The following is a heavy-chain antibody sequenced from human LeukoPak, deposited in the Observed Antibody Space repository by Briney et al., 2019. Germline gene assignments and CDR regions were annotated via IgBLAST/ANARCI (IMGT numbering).Heavy chain of an antibody. Sequence: GGSLRLSCAASGFTFSSFSFNWVRQAPGKGLERVSSISSSTSIIYYADSVKGRFTISRDNAKNSLYLQMNSLRVEDTAVYYCARDPYNGAYSEGYYYYFMDVWGKGTTVTVSS. V-gene: IGHV3-48*01. D-gene: IGHD1-1*01. CDR1: GFTFSSFS. J-gene: IGHJ6*03. CDR2: ISSSTSII. CDR3: ARDPYNGAYSEGYYYYFMDV.